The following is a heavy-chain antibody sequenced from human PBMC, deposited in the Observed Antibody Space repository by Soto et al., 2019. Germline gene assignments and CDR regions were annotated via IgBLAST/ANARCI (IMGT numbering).Heavy chain of an antibody. CDR1: GYSISSSNW. CDR2: IYYSGST. J-gene: IGHJ3*02. V-gene: IGHV4-28*01. D-gene: IGHD1-1*01. CDR3: ARKNGVLDAFDI. Sequence: QVQLQESGPGLVKPSDTLSHTCAVSGYSISSSNWWGWIRQPPGKGLEWIGYIYYSGSTYYNPSLKSRVTVSGDTSKNQFSLELSSVTAVDTAVSYCARKNGVLDAFDIWGQGTMVTVSS.